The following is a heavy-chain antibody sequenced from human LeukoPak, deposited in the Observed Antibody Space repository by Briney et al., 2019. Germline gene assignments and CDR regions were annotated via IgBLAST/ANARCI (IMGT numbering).Heavy chain of an antibody. CDR2: ISYSGST. V-gene: IGHV4-59*08. Sequence: SETPYDICSLSCVPLTVLLEQRSRQPPGKGLEWIGYISYSGSTNYNPSLKSRVTISVDTSKNRFSLKLSSVTAADTAMYYCARLRGALPLSTFNYWGQGTLVTVSS. CDR3: ARLRGALPLSTFNY. D-gene: IGHD3-10*01. CDR1: CVPLTVLL. J-gene: IGHJ4*02.